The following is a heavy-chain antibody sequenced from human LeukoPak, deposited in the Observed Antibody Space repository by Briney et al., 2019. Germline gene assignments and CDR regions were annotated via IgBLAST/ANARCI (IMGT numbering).Heavy chain of an antibody. V-gene: IGHV4-59*08. Sequence: SETLSLTCTISGGSISSYYWSWIRQPPGKGRGFVWYIYYSGSTNYNTSLKRRVTISVDTSKNQFSLKLSSVTAADMAVYYCAGLAGERWLQLASAFDIWAKGQWSPSLQ. CDR1: GGSISSYY. D-gene: IGHD5-24*01. J-gene: IGHJ3*02. CDR2: IYYSGST. CDR3: AGLAGERWLQLASAFDI.